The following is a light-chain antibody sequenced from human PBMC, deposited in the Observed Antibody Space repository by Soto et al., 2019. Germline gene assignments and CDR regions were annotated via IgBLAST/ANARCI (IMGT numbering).Light chain of an antibody. CDR2: DAS. Sequence: EIVLTQSPATLSLSPGERATLSCRASQSVSSYLAWYQQKPGQAPRLLIYDASNRATGIPARLSGSGSGTVFTLIIRSLEPEDFAVYYCQQRSNWPLTFGGGTKVEIK. J-gene: IGKJ4*01. CDR3: QQRSNWPLT. CDR1: QSVSSY. V-gene: IGKV3-11*01.